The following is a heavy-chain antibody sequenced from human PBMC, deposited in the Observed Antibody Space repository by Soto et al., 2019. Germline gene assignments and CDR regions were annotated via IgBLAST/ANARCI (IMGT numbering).Heavy chain of an antibody. CDR1: GINFNDYW. V-gene: IGHV3-7*03. D-gene: IGHD2-8*01. CDR3: ASEYLYVFDH. J-gene: IGHJ4*02. Sequence: GGSLRLSCAASGINFNDYWMSWVRQAPGKGLEWVANIKEDGSSKYYVDSVKGRFTISRDNAKNSLYLQMNSLRAEDTALYYCASEYLYVFDHWGQGTPVPVSS. CDR2: IKEDGSSK.